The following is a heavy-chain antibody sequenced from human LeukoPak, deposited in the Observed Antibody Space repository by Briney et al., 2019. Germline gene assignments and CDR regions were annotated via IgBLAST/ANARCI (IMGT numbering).Heavy chain of an antibody. CDR3: ARVDVSFRVLFDR. D-gene: IGHD2-2*03. J-gene: IGHJ5*02. CDR1: GYTFSSYG. V-gene: IGHV1-18*01. CDR2: ISANNGNT. Sequence: ASVTVSCTASGYTFSSYGIAWVRQAPGEGLEWMGWISANNGNTNYAQKVQGRVTMTTDTSTSTAYMELRSLRSDDAAVYYCARVDVSFRVLFDRWGQGTLVTVSS.